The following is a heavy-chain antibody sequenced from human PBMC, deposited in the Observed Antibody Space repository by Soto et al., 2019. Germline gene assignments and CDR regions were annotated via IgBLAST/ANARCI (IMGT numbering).Heavy chain of an antibody. CDR1: GFTFSSYG. D-gene: IGHD6-19*01. V-gene: IGHV3-30*18. Sequence: GGSLRLCCAASGFTFSSYGMHWVRQAPGKGLEWVAVISYDGSNKYYADSVKGRFTISRDNSKNTLYLQMNSLRAEDTAVYYCEKSGWPDPYYFDYWGQGT. CDR3: EKSGWPDPYYFDY. CDR2: ISYDGSNK. J-gene: IGHJ4*02.